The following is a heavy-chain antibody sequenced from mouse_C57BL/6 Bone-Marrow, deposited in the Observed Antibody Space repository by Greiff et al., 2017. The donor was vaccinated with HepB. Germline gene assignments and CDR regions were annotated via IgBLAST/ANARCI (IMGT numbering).Heavy chain of an antibody. CDR3: NARPSYYGNSAGFAY. D-gene: IGHD2-10*01. CDR1: GFNIKDYY. V-gene: IGHV14-4*02. CDR2: IDPENGNT. J-gene: IGHJ3*01. Sequence: SGAELVRSGASVKLSCTPSGFNIKDYYIHWVRQRPDQGLEWIAWIDPENGNTEYAPKFQGKATMTADTSSNTAYLQLSSLTSEDTAVYYCNARPSYYGNSAGFAYWGQGTRVTVSA.